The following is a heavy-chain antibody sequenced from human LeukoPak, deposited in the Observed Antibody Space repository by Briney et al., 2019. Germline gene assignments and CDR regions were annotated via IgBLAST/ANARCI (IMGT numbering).Heavy chain of an antibody. Sequence: GGPLRLSCAASGFTFTLYSMSWVRQAPGKGLEWVSSISSGSSHIYYADSLKGRFTISRDNAKNSLYLQMNGLRAEDTAVYYCARDFRTQFDDYSPPYHFDYWGQGTLVTVSS. CDR1: GFTFTLYS. J-gene: IGHJ4*02. CDR3: ARDFRTQFDDYSPPYHFDY. D-gene: IGHD4-11*01. V-gene: IGHV3-21*01. CDR2: ISSGSSHI.